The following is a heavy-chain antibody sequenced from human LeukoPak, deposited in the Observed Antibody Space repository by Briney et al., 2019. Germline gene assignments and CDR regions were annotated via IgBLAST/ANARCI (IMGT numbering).Heavy chain of an antibody. J-gene: IGHJ6*03. CDR1: GFTFSSYW. Sequence: GGSLRLSCAASGFTFSSYWMHWVRQAPGKGLVWVSRINTDGSSTSYADSVKGRFTISRDNAKNTLYLQMNSLRAEDTAVYYCARDWESMVRGVNGWCYYYYMDVWGKGTTVTVSS. D-gene: IGHD3-10*01. CDR3: ARDWESMVRGVNGWCYYYYMDV. CDR2: INTDGSST. V-gene: IGHV3-74*01.